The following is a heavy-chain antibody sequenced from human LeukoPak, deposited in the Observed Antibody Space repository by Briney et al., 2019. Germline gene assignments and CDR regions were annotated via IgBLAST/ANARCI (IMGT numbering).Heavy chain of an antibody. J-gene: IGHJ3*02. CDR1: GGSISSGDYY. Sequence: SETLSLTCTVSGGSISSGDYYWSWLRQPPGTGLEWIGYIYYSGSTYYNPSLKSRVTISVDTSKNQFSLKLNSVTAADTAVYYCARGLGRYCSSTRCYPIWGQGTMVTVSS. D-gene: IGHD2-2*01. CDR3: ARGLGRYCSSTRCYPI. CDR2: IYYSGST. V-gene: IGHV4-30-4*01.